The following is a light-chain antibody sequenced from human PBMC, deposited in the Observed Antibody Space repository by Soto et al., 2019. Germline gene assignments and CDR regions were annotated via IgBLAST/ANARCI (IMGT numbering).Light chain of an antibody. CDR3: LLYLGGGIWV. CDR2: NRN. V-gene: IGLV8-61*01. Sequence: QTVVTQAPSFSVSPGGTVTLTCGLSSGPVFTSSYPNWYQQTPGQAPRTLIFNRNTRSSGVPDRFSGSILGDKAALTITGAQADDDSYYYCLLYLGGGIWVFGGGTQLTVL. J-gene: IGLJ3*02. CDR1: SGPVFTSSY.